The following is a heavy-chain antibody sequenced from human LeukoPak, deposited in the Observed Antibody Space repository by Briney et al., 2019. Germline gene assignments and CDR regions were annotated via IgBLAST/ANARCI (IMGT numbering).Heavy chain of an antibody. CDR2: ISYDGSNK. V-gene: IGHV3-30*18. Sequence: GRSLRLSCAASGFTFSSYGMHWVRQAPGKGLEWVAVISYDGSNKYYADSVKGRFTISRDNSKNTLYLQMNSLRAEDTAVYYCAKDWSGCSSTSCYTLTDDAFDIWGQGTMVTVSS. CDR3: AKDWSGCSSTSCYTLTDDAFDI. CDR1: GFTFSSYG. D-gene: IGHD2-2*02. J-gene: IGHJ3*02.